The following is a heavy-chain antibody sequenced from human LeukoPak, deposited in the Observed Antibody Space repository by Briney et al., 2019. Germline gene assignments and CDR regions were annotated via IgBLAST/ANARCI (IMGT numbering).Heavy chain of an antibody. Sequence: PSETLSLTCTVSGGSISSGGYYWSWIRQPPGKGLGWIGYIYHSGSTYYNPSLKSRVTISVDRSKNQFSLKLSSVTAADTAVYYCARETSGRGRGYYMDVWGKGTTVTVSS. CDR3: ARETSGRGRGYYMDV. CDR2: IYHSGST. V-gene: IGHV4-30-2*01. J-gene: IGHJ6*03. D-gene: IGHD6-19*01. CDR1: GGSISSGGYY.